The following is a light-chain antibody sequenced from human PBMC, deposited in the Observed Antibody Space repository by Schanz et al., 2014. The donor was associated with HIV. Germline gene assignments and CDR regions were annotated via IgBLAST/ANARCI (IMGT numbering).Light chain of an antibody. V-gene: IGKV3-20*01. CDR2: DAS. CDR3: QQYGRTPYT. Sequence: EIVLTQSPATLSVSPGERATLSCRASQSISSNLAWYQHKPGQSPRLLIYDASSRAAGIPDRFSGSGSGTDFTLTINGLEPEDFAVYYCQQYGRTPYTFGQGTKLEIK. J-gene: IGKJ2*01. CDR1: QSISSN.